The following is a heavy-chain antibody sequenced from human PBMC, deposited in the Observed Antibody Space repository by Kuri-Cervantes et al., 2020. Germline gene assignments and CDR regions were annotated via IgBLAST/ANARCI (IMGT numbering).Heavy chain of an antibody. J-gene: IGHJ5*02. CDR2: ISSDGSIT. Sequence: GGSLRLSCAASGFTFSSYSMNWVRQAPGKGLEWVSRISSDGSITSYADSVKGRFTISRDNAKNTVYLQMNSLRTEDSAVYYCARSDWFDPWGQGTLVTVSS. CDR1: GFTFSSYS. V-gene: IGHV3-74*01. CDR3: ARSDWFDP.